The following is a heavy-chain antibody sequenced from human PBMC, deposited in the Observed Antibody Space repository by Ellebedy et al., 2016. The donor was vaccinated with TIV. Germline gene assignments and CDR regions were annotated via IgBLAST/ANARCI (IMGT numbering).Heavy chain of an antibody. D-gene: IGHD3-9*01. CDR2: INQHGSQT. Sequence: GESLKISCLTSGFTFGGYWMIWVRQAPGKGLEWVANINQHGSQTDYVDSVKGRFTISRDNAKKTLYLEMNSLTADDTAVYYCARESIRYFDWDYWGQGTLLTVSS. V-gene: IGHV3-7*01. J-gene: IGHJ4*02. CDR3: ARESIRYFDWDY. CDR1: GFTFGGYW.